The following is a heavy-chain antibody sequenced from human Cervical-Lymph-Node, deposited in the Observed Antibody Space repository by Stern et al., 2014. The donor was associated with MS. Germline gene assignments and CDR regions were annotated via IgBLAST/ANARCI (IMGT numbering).Heavy chain of an antibody. CDR1: GYTFTDYY. J-gene: IGHJ5*02. CDR3: AKPVGPSDGLFHNSSAP. CDR2: INPKTGAT. D-gene: IGHD2-21*01. Sequence: QVQLMQSGAEAKKPGASVSVSCMASGYTFTDYYVHWVRQAPGQGLEWMGWINPKTGATHYAQRFQGRVTITRDTSTTTVYMELNRRRSDDTAFYYLAKPVGPSDGLFHNSSAPWGQGPLVTVSP. V-gene: IGHV1-2*02.